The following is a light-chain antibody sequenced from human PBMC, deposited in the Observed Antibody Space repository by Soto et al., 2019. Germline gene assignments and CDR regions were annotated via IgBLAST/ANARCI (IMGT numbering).Light chain of an antibody. Sequence: QSVLTQPPSVSGAPGQRVTISCTGSRSNIGARYEVHWYQQLPGTAPKLLIYGNYNRPSGFPDRFSGSKSGTSASLAITGLQADDEADYYCQSYDSSLSGYVFRTGTKLTVL. CDR3: QSYDSSLSGYV. J-gene: IGLJ1*01. CDR1: RSNIGARYE. CDR2: GNY. V-gene: IGLV1-40*01.